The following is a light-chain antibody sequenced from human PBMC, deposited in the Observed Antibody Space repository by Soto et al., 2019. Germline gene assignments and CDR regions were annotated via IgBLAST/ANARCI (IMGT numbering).Light chain of an antibody. Sequence: EIGLTQSPGTLSLSPGERATLSCRASQSVSSSYLAWYQQKPGQAPRLLIYGASSRATGIPDRFSGSGSGTDFTLTISRLEPEDFAVYYCQQYGSSPWTFGQGTKVDIX. CDR2: GAS. V-gene: IGKV3-20*01. CDR3: QQYGSSPWT. CDR1: QSVSSSY. J-gene: IGKJ1*01.